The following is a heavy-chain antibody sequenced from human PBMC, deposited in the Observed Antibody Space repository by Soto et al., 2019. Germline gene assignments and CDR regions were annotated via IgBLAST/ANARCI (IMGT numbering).Heavy chain of an antibody. CDR1: GGSISSGGYY. D-gene: IGHD3-3*01. V-gene: IGHV4-31*03. Sequence: ASEILSLTCTVSGGSISSGGYYWSWIRQHPGKGLEWIGYIYYSGSTYYNPSLKSRVTISVDTSKNQFSLKLSSVTAADTAVYYCARERGLRPNSAFWSAFGETPKTPPPYYFDYWGQGTLVNVSS. J-gene: IGHJ4*02. CDR2: IYYSGST. CDR3: ARERGLRPNSAFWSAFGETPKTPPPYYFDY.